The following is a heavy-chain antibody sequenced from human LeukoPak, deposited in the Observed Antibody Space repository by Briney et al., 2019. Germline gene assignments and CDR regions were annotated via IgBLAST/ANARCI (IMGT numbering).Heavy chain of an antibody. J-gene: IGHJ6*02. CDR2: ISAYNGNT. Sequence: ASVKVSCKASGGTFSSYAISWVRQAPGQGLEWMGWISAYNGNTNYAQKLQGRVTMTTDTSTSTAYMELRSLRSDDTAVYYCAREGVTIFGVALYGMDVWGQGTTVTVSS. CDR3: AREGVTIFGVALYGMDV. CDR1: GGTFSSYA. V-gene: IGHV1-18*01. D-gene: IGHD3-3*01.